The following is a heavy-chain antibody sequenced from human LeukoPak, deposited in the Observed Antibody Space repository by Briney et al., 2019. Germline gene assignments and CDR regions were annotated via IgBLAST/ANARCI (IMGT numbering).Heavy chain of an antibody. CDR2: TSDSGGST. V-gene: IGHV3-23*01. Sequence: GGSLRLSCAVSGITLSNYGMSWVRQAPGKGLEWVAGTSDSGGSTNYADSVKGRFTISRDNPKNTLYLQMNSLRAEDTAVYFCAKRGVVIRVILVGFHKEAYYFDSWGQGALVTVSS. D-gene: IGHD3-22*01. CDR3: AKRGVVIRVILVGFHKEAYYFDS. CDR1: GITLSNYG. J-gene: IGHJ4*02.